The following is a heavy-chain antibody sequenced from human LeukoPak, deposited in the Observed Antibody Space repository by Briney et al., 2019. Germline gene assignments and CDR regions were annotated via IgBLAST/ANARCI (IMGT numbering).Heavy chain of an antibody. CDR1: GGSVSSYY. CDR2: IYYSGST. J-gene: IGHJ4*02. V-gene: IGHV4-59*02. D-gene: IGHD1-26*01. Sequence: SGTLSLTCTVSGGSVSSYYWSWIRQPPGKGLEWIGYIYYSGSTNYNPSLKSRVTISVDTSKNQFSLKLSSVTAADTAVYYCARYAQWELPELGILDYWGQGTLVTVSS. CDR3: ARYAQWELPELGILDY.